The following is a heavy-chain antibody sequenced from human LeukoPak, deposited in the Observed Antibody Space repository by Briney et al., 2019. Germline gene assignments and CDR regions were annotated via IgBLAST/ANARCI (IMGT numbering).Heavy chain of an antibody. V-gene: IGHV3-23*01. Sequence: GGSLRLSCAASGFAFSTYAMIWVRQTPGKGLEWVSHISRTGDSTIYGDAVKGRFTISRDNSKNVLNLQMNSLRAEDTAVYYCAKNLYCGGGSCYPSALGMDVWGQGTTVTVSS. CDR3: AKNLYCGGGSCYPSALGMDV. J-gene: IGHJ6*02. CDR1: GFAFSTYA. CDR2: ISRTGDST. D-gene: IGHD2-15*01.